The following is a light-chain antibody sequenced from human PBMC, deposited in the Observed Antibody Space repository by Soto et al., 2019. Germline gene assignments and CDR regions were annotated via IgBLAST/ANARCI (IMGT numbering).Light chain of an antibody. CDR3: QQYSHWRT. Sequence: EIVLTQSPATLSLSPGERATLSCRASQSVSSYLAWYQQKPGQAPRLLIYDASNRATGIPARFSGSGSGTDFTLTISSLEPEDFAVYYCQQYSHWRTFGQGTKVEIK. J-gene: IGKJ1*01. V-gene: IGKV3-11*01. CDR2: DAS. CDR1: QSVSSY.